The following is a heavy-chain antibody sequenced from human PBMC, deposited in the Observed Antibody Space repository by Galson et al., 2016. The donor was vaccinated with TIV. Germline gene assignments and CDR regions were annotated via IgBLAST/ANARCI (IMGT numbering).Heavy chain of an antibody. V-gene: IGHV3-43D*03. CDR2: ISWDGGST. Sequence: SLRLSCAVFGFTFDDFAMHRVRRVPGKGLEWVSLISWDGGSTYYADSVKGRFTISRDNSKDSLYLQMNSLRPDDSGLYYCAKDRGGGTSWYFEYWGQGTLVTVTS. CDR3: AKDRGGGTSWYFEY. D-gene: IGHD6-13*01. J-gene: IGHJ4*01. CDR1: GFTFDDFA.